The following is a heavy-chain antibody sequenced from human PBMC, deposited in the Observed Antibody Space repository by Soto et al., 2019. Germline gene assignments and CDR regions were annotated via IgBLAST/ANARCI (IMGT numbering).Heavy chain of an antibody. CDR2: ISGYNGNT. D-gene: IGHD5-18*01. J-gene: IGHJ6*02. V-gene: IGHV1-18*01. Sequence: SVKVSCKASGYAFRNYGISWVRQVPGQGLEWMGWISGYNGNTHYEEKVQDRIKMTTDTSTSTTYLELRSLRSDDTAVYFCARDPGFGFGYSYAFAMDVWGQGTTVTVSS. CDR1: GYAFRNYG. CDR3: ARDPGFGFGYSYAFAMDV.